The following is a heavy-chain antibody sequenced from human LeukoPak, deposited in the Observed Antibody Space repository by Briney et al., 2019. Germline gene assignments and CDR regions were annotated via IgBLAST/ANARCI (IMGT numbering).Heavy chain of an antibody. CDR2: INPNSGGT. V-gene: IGHV1-2*02. Sequence: ASVKVSCKASGYTFTGYYMHWVRQAPGQGLEWMGWINPNSGGTNYAQKFQGRVTMTRDTSISTAYMELSRLRSDDTAVYYCAKSGGVSSSSGSYSFDYWGQGTLVTVSS. D-gene: IGHD3-10*01. CDR1: GYTFTGYY. J-gene: IGHJ4*02. CDR3: AKSGGVSSSSGSYSFDY.